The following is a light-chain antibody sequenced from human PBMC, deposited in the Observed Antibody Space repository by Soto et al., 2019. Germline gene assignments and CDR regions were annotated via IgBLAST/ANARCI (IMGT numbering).Light chain of an antibody. CDR3: SSYTTSTTLSAV. J-gene: IGLJ2*01. Sequence: QSALTQRASVSGSPGQSITISCTGTSSDVGGYNYVSWYQQHPGKAPKLMIYGVTNRPSGVSNRFSGSKSGNTASLTISGLQAEDEAEYYCSSYTTSTTLSAVFGGGTKLTVL. CDR1: SSDVGGYNY. CDR2: GVT. V-gene: IGLV2-14*01.